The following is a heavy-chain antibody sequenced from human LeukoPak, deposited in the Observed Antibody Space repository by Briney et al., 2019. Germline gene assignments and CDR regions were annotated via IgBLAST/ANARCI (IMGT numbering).Heavy chain of an antibody. CDR2: INRGYSDI. J-gene: IGHJ4*02. V-gene: IGHV5-51*01. D-gene: IGHD5-12*01. CDR3: ASHDKGYSGYVRLVC. Sequence: GASPKISCRGSGYSFTSYWIDWVRQMPGQGVEGMGFINRGYSDIRYSTSFQGQVNISADKPTSTAYLQWSSLKASDTVIYYCASHDKGYSGYVRLVCWGQGTLVTVCS. CDR1: GYSFTSYW.